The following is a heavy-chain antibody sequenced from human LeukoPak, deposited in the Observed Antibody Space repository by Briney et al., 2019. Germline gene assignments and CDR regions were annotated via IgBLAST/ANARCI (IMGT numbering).Heavy chain of an antibody. Sequence: SVKVSCRASGGTFSSYAISWVRQAPGQGLEWMGGIIPIFGTANYAQKFQGRVTITADESTSTAYMELSSLRSEDTAVYYCARTAGYSYGWVDYWGQGTLVTVSS. CDR2: IIPIFGTA. D-gene: IGHD5-18*01. J-gene: IGHJ4*02. CDR3: ARTAGYSYGWVDY. CDR1: GGTFSSYA. V-gene: IGHV1-69*13.